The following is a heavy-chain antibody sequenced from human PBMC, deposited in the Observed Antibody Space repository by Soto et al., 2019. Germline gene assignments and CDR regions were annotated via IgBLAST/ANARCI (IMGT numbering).Heavy chain of an antibody. D-gene: IGHD5-12*01. V-gene: IGHV1-8*01. CDR2: MNPNSGNA. CDR3: AGARYSGYDYYFDY. J-gene: IGHJ4*02. CDR1: GYTFTSYD. Sequence: QVQLVQSGAEVKKPGASVKVSCKASGYTFTSYDINWVRQATGQGLEWMGWMNPNSGNAGYAQKFQGRVTMTRNTSISTAYMELSSLRSEDTAVYYCAGARYSGYDYYFDYWGQGTLVTVSS.